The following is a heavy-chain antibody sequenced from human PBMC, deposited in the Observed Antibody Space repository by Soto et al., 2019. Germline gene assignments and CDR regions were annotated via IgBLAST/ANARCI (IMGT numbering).Heavy chain of an antibody. J-gene: IGHJ4*02. CDR1: GFTFSSYA. CDR2: ISGRGDGT. D-gene: IGHD2-2*01. Sequence: PGGSLRLSCAASGFTFSSYAMSWVRQAPGKGLEWVSTISGRGDGTYYTDSVKGRFTVSRDNSKNTLYVHMNSLRAEDTVVYYXARXXPXXSSXXFDYWGQGTXXTVXS. V-gene: IGHV3-23*01. CDR3: ARXXPXXSSXXFDY.